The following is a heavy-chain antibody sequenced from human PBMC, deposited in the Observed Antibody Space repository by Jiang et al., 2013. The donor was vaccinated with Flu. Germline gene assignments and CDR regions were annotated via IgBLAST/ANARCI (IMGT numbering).Heavy chain of an antibody. J-gene: IGHJ5*02. V-gene: IGHV2-70*11. CDR2: IDWDDDK. Sequence: KPTQTLTLTCTFSGFSLSTSGMCVSWIRQPPGKALEWLARIDWDDDKYCSTSLKTRLTISKDTSKNQVVLTMTNMDPVDTATYYCAHSPPDYGDYCCWFDPWGQGTLVTVPS. CDR1: GFSLSTSGMC. D-gene: IGHD4-17*01. CDR3: AHSPPDYGDYCCWFDP.